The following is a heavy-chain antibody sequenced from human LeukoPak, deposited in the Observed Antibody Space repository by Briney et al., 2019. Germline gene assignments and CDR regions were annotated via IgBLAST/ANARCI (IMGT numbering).Heavy chain of an antibody. CDR3: AGRGHFGSGTGNGLDV. Sequence: SETLSLTCTVSGGSISSYYWSWIRQPPGKGLEYIGSIYYSGRTYYNPSLKSRVSISIDTSKNQFSLKLSSVTAADTAVYYCAGRGHFGSGTGNGLDVWGQGTTVTVPS. CDR1: GGSISSYY. V-gene: IGHV4-59*08. J-gene: IGHJ6*02. CDR2: IYYSGRT. D-gene: IGHD3-10*01.